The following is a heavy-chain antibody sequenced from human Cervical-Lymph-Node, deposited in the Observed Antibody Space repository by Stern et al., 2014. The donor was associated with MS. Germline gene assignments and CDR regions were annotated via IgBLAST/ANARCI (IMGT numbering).Heavy chain of an antibody. V-gene: IGHV1-69*01. J-gene: IGHJ4*02. D-gene: IGHD3-10*01. Sequence: QVQLVQSGAEVKKPGASVKVSCKASGGTFSSYEITWVRQAPGQGLEWMGGIIPHFDTPTYAQTVQYRVTISADESTNTAYLELNGLKSDDTAIYFCARAYTYYSNSAGYWGQGTLVTVSS. CDR3: ARAYTYYSNSAGY. CDR2: IIPHFDTP. CDR1: GGTFSSYE.